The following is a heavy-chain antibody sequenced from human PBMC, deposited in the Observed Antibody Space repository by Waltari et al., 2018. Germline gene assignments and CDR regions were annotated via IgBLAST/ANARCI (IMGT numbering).Heavy chain of an antibody. J-gene: IGHJ4*02. V-gene: IGHV4-38-2*02. CDR3: AEEGNTTAGLFDS. CDR1: GHSVHNAFH. Sequence: QVQLRESGPGLVRSSETLSLTGTVSGHSVHNAFHWAWIRQSPGGGLEWIASIYHTGSSHYNSSLKSRVSISTDMSTKQFFLTLTHLTAADTAVYYCAEEGNTTAGLFDSWGQGTLVTVSS. D-gene: IGHD6-25*01. CDR2: IYHTGSS.